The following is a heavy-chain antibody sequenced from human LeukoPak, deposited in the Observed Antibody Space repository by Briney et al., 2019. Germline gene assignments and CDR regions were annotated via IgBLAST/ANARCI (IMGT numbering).Heavy chain of an antibody. Sequence: GGSLRLSCAVSGFKFTTYYMTWIRQAPGKGLEWLSSISGSGTTIDYADSVKGRFTISRDNAKTSLYLQMNNLTAEDTAVYYCVRLVRGATFDPWGQGALVAVSS. J-gene: IGHJ5*02. D-gene: IGHD3-10*01. CDR1: GFKFTTYY. CDR2: ISGSGTTI. CDR3: VRLVRGATFDP. V-gene: IGHV3-11*01.